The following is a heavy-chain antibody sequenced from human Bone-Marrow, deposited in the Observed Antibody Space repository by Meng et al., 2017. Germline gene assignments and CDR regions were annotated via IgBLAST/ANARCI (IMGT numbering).Heavy chain of an antibody. D-gene: IGHD6-13*01. V-gene: IGHV4-39*07. CDR2: LHDSGST. J-gene: IGHJ4*02. Sequence: QLQLQESGPGLVKPSATLSLTCNVSGGSISASSFYWGWIRQAPGKGLEWIGTLHDSGSTYYNPSLKSRVTISADTSNSQFSLKLSSVTAADTAVYYCAREWGTLATAADDYWGQGTLVTVSS. CDR3: AREWGTLATAADDY. CDR1: GGSISASSFY.